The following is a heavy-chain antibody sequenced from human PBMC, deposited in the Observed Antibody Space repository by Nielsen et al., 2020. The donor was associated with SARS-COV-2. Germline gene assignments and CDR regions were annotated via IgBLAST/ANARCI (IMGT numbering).Heavy chain of an antibody. CDR3: ARIQRELRLFYFYYSMDV. J-gene: IGHJ6*03. CDR2: IFSNDEK. D-gene: IGHD1-7*01. V-gene: IGHV2-26*01. Sequence: SGPTLVKPTETLTLTCTVPGFSLSNARMGVGWIRQPPGRALESLAHIFSNDEKSYSTSLKSRLTISKDTSKSQVVLTMTNMDPVDTATYYCARIQRELRLFYFYYSMDVWGKGTTVTVSS. CDR1: GFSLSNARMG.